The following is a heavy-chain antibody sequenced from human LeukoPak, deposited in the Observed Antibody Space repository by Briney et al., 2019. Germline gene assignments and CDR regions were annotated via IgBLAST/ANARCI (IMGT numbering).Heavy chain of an antibody. D-gene: IGHD1-1*01. J-gene: IGHJ4*02. Sequence: GASVKVSCKASGGTFSSSAISWVRQAPGQGLEWMGGITPMFGTPNYALKFQVRVTITVDESTSTAYMDLRSLRSEDTAVYYCARGWTHWGQGTLVTISS. CDR2: ITPMFGTP. CDR1: GGTFSSSA. CDR3: ARGWTH. V-gene: IGHV1-69*13.